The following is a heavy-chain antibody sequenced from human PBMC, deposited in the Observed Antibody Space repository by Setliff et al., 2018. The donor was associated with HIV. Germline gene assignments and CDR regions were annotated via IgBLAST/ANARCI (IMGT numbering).Heavy chain of an antibody. V-gene: IGHV3-53*01. Sequence: PGGSLRLSCAASDFTVSNNYMTWVRQAPGKGLEWVSVMNSDGRTFYADSVKGRFTISRDNSINIVYLHMNSLIAEDTAVYYCAKGVKWLAPWGQGTLVTVSS. CDR3: AKGVKWLAP. CDR1: DFTVSNNY. D-gene: IGHD2-21*01. CDR2: MNSDGRT. J-gene: IGHJ5*02.